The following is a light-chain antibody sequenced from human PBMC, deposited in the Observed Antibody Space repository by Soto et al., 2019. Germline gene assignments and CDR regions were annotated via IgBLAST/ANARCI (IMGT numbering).Light chain of an antibody. V-gene: IGKV1-5*01. CDR1: QSISRR. Sequence: DLHMTQSPSTLSASVGYIVTLTCRASQSISRRLAWYQQKPGKAPKFLIYDASSLESGVPLRFSGSGSGTDFTLTISSLQPDDFATYYCQQYNNCPCTFGQGGKVDNK. J-gene: IGKJ1*01. CDR2: DAS. CDR3: QQYNNCPCT.